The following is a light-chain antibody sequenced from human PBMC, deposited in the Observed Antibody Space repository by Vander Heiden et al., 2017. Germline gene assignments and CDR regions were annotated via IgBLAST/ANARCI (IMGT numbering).Light chain of an antibody. J-gene: IGKJ2*01. CDR3: QQCDRMPYT. CDR1: QSIGSH. V-gene: IGKV1-39*01. Sequence: DIQMTQSPSSLSASVGDRVTITCRPSQSIGSHLNWYQQKAGKAPKVLIYGASSLQNGAPSRFSGSGSGTAFTLTISRLQPEDFATYYCQQCDRMPYTFGQGTKLEIK. CDR2: GAS.